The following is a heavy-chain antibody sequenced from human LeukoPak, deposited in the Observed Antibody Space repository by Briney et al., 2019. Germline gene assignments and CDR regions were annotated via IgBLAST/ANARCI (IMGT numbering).Heavy chain of an antibody. V-gene: IGHV3-23*01. CDR3: AKDRRSGYCSSDRCYFDY. Sequence: GGSLTLSCAASGVTFSSYAMSWVRHAPAQWLEWVSAGSGNGGSTCYADSVKARLSISRDNYKYTLYLQLESPGAEDMAVYDCAKDRRSGYCSSDRCYFDYWGQGTLVTVSS. CDR1: GVTFSSYA. J-gene: IGHJ4*02. D-gene: IGHD2-2*01. CDR2: GSGNGGST.